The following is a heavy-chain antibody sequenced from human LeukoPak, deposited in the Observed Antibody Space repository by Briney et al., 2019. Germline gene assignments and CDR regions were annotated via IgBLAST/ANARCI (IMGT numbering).Heavy chain of an antibody. Sequence: GSLRLSCAASGFTFSSYEMNWVRQAPGKGLEWVSYITNNGITIYYADSVKGRFTISRDNAKNSLYLQMNSLRAEDTAVYYCARGRSGGLVNAFDIWGQGTMVTVSS. V-gene: IGHV3-48*03. CDR1: GFTFSSYE. CDR2: ITNNGITI. D-gene: IGHD3/OR15-3a*01. J-gene: IGHJ3*02. CDR3: ARGRSGGLVNAFDI.